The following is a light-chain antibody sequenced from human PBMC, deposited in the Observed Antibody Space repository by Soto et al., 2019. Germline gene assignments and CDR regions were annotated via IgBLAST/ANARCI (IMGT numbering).Light chain of an antibody. Sequence: EVIMTQSPAPLSVSPGERATLSSRASQTVGNHLAWYQQKNGQAPRLLIYHTSIRATGIPTRFSGSGSGTEFILTISSLQSEDFAVYYCQQYHTWPPSTTFGQGTRLEIK. V-gene: IGKV3D-15*01. CDR2: HTS. J-gene: IGKJ5*01. CDR1: QTVGNH. CDR3: QQYHTWPPSTT.